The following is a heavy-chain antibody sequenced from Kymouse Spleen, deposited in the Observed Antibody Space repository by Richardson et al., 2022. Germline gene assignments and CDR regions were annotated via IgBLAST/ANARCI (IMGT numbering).Heavy chain of an antibody. CDR3: AREIAVAVFDY. CDR1: GFTFSSYD. D-gene: IGHD6-19*01. CDR2: IGTAGDT. Sequence: EVQLVESGGGLVQPGGSLRLSCAASGFTFSSYDMHWVRQATGKGLEWVSAIGTAGDTYYPGSVKGRFTISRENAKNSLYLQMNSLRAGDTAVYYCAREIAVAVFDYWGQGTLVTVSS. V-gene: IGHV3-13*01. J-gene: IGHJ4*02.